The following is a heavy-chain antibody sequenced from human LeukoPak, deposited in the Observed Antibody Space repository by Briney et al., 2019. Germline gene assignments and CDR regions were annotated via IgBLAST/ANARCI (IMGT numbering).Heavy chain of an antibody. CDR3: ARDGKFDDYAY. D-gene: IGHD3-16*01. CDR1: GYTFTSYY. Sequence: ASVKVSCKASGYTFTSYYMHWVRLAPGQGLEWMGIINPSGGSTSYAQKFQGRVTMTRDTSTSTVYMELSSLRSEDTAVYYCARDGKFDDYAYWGQGTLVTVSS. V-gene: IGHV1-46*01. CDR2: INPSGGST. J-gene: IGHJ4*02.